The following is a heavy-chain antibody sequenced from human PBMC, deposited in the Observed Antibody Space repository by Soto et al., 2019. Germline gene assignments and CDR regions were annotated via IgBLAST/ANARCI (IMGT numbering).Heavy chain of an antibody. V-gene: IGHV3-21*01. CDR3: ARVVGCSSNGCYHDSFDI. J-gene: IGHJ3*02. CDR2: ISSRSSDI. CDR1: GFTFSSYS. Sequence: EVQLVESGGGLVKPGGSLRLSCAASGFTFSSYSMNWVRQAPGKGLEWVSSISSRSSDIYYADSVKGPFTISNDNTQNSLYLQMNSLRAEAVTVYYCARVVGCSSNGCYHDSFDIWGQGTMVTVSS. D-gene: IGHD2-2*01.